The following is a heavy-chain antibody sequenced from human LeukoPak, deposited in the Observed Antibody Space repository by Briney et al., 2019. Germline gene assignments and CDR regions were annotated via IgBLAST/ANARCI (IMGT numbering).Heavy chain of an antibody. V-gene: IGHV4-34*01. J-gene: IGHJ4*02. CDR3: ASTGYSSGWTIVDY. D-gene: IGHD6-19*01. CDR2: INHSGST. Sequence: SETLSLTCAVYGGSFSGYYWSWIRQPPGKRLEWIGEINHSGSTNYNPSLKSRVTISVDTSKNQFSLKLSSVTAADTAVYYCASTGYSSGWTIVDYWGQGTLVTVSS. CDR1: GGSFSGYY.